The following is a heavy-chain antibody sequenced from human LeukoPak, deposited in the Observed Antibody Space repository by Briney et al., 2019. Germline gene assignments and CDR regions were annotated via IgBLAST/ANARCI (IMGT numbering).Heavy chain of an antibody. D-gene: IGHD4-17*01. CDR3: AKHNGDYEYGMDV. CDR2: LSGSGGSA. CDR1: GFTFSNYA. J-gene: IGHJ6*02. V-gene: IGHV3-23*01. Sequence: GGSLRISCAASGFTFSNYAMTWVRQAPGKGLEWVSALSGSGGSAYYADSVKGRFTISRDNSKNTLYLQMNSLRAEDTAVYYCAKHNGDYEYGMDVWGQGTTVTVSS.